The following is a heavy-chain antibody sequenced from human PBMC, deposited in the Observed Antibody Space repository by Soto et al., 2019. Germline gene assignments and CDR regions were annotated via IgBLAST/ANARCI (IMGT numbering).Heavy chain of an antibody. CDR3: VRAHYDFWSGSLYYFDY. V-gene: IGHV3-13*01. J-gene: IGHJ4*02. D-gene: IGHD3-3*01. CDR1: GFTFSTYD. CDR2: IGTAGDT. Sequence: GGSLRLSCAASGFTFSTYDMHWVRQAPGKGLEWVSVIGTAGDTPYPDSVKGRFTISRENTKNSLYLQMNNLRAGDSAVYYCVRAHYDFWSGSLYYFDYWGQGTLVTVSS.